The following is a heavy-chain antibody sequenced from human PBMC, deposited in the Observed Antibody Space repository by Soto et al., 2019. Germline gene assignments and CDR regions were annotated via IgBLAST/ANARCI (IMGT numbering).Heavy chain of an antibody. CDR1: GGSFSGYY. V-gene: IGHV4-34*01. J-gene: IGHJ4*02. CDR2: INHSGST. CDR3: ASYVWFGGRRAPRFDY. D-gene: IGHD3-10*01. Sequence: PSETLSLTCAVYGGSFSGYYWSWIRQPPGKGLEWIGEINHSGSTNYNPSLKSRVTISVDTSKNQFSLKLSSVTAADTAVYYCASYVWFGGRRAPRFDYWGQGTLVTVSS.